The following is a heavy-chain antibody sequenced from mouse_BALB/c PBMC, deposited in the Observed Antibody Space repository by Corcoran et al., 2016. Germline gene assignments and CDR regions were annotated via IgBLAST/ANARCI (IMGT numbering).Heavy chain of an antibody. V-gene: IGHV7-3*02. J-gene: IGHJ4*01. CDR2: IKSIPDGGTT. D-gene: IGHD4-1*01. Sequence: EVQLVESGGALVKPGGSLRLSCAASGFTFINAWMSWVRQAPGKGLEWVGRIKSIPDGGTTDYAAPVKGRFTISRDDSKNTLYLQMISLETEDTAVYYCATGGGGWDTFDYWGQGTLVTVSS. CDR3: ATGGGGWDTFDY. CDR1: GFTFINAW.